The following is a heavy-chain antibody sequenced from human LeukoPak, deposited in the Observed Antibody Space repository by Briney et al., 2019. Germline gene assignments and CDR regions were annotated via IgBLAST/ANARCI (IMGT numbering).Heavy chain of an antibody. D-gene: IGHD6-19*01. CDR2: ISAYKGYT. V-gene: IGHV1-18*01. Sequence: ASVKLSCKASGGTFSCYAISWVRQAPGQGIEWMGWISAYKGYTNYAQKLQGRVTMTTGTSTSTAYMEMGSLRSDDTALYYCARVYSSGWYLVDYWGQGTLVTVSS. CDR3: ARVYSSGWYLVDY. CDR1: GGTFSCYA. J-gene: IGHJ4*02.